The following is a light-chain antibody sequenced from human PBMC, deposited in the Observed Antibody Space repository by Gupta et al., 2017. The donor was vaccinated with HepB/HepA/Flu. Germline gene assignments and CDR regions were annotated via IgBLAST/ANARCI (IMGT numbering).Light chain of an antibody. J-gene: IGKJ2*01. CDR2: AAS. CDR1: QSISSY. V-gene: IGKV1-39*01. CDR3: QQSYSNPLT. Sequence: IQLTQSPSSLPASVGDRVTITCRASQSISSYLNWYEQKPGKAPKLLIYAASSLQSGVPSRFSGSGSGTDFTLTNSSLKPEDFATSDCQQSYSNPLTVGQGTKLEIK.